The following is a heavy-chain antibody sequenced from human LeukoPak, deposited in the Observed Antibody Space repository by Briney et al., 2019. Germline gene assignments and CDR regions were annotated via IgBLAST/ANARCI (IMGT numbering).Heavy chain of an antibody. D-gene: IGHD1-26*01. CDR3: ARPPSGSYYDFQH. Sequence: GGSLRLSCAASGFTFSSYAMHWIRQAPGKGLEWVAVISYDGSNKYYADSVKGRFTISRDNSKNTLYLQMNSLRAEDTAVYYCARPPSGSYYDFQHWGQGTLVTVSS. CDR2: ISYDGSNK. CDR1: GFTFSSYA. J-gene: IGHJ1*01. V-gene: IGHV3-30-3*01.